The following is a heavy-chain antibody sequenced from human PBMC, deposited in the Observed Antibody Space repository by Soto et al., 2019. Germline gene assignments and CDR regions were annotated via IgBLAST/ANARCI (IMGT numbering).Heavy chain of an antibody. CDR3: ARSGGGSGWL. D-gene: IGHD6-19*01. Sequence: SETLSLTCTVSVDSVSSGRYYLSWIRQPPGKALEWIAYIYYSWSTNYNPSLKSRVTISRDTSKNQFSLKLTSVTAADTAVYYCARSGGGSGWLGGQGTMVTVSS. CDR1: VDSVSSGRYY. J-gene: IGHJ4*02. V-gene: IGHV4-61*01. CDR2: IYYSWST.